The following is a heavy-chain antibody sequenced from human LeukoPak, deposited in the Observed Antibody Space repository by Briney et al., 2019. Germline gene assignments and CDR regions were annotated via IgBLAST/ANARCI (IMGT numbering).Heavy chain of an antibody. CDR1: GYSFINYC. D-gene: IGHD3-9*01. Sequence: GGSLKISCKGSGYSFINYCIVWVRQMPGKGLEWMGIIFPGDSNTKYSPSFQGQVTISADKSINTAYLQWSSLKASDTAIYYCARHVDGYIPLSPFDYWGQGTLIAVSS. CDR3: ARHVDGYIPLSPFDY. V-gene: IGHV5-51*01. CDR2: IFPGDSNT. J-gene: IGHJ4*02.